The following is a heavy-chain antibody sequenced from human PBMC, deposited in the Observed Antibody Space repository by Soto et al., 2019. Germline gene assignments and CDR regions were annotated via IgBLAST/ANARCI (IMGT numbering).Heavy chain of an antibody. Sequence: GGSLRLSCAASGFAFSNAWMSWVRQAPGKGLEWVGRIKSYTNGGTTDYAAPVKGRFAISRDDSKNTLYLQMNSLKTEDAGVYYCTTDDPIDKYWGQGTLVTVSS. CDR1: GFAFSNAW. J-gene: IGHJ4*02. CDR3: TTDDPIDKY. V-gene: IGHV3-15*01. CDR2: IKSYTNGGTT.